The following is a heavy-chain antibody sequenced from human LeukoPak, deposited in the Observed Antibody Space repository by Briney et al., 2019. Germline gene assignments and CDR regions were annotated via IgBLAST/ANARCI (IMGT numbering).Heavy chain of an antibody. CDR1: GYTFTSYG. D-gene: IGHD3-22*01. CDR2: ISAYNDNT. CDR3: ARATSTMIVVLHYYFDY. Sequence: ASVKVSCKASGYTFTSYGISWVRQAPGQGLEWMEWISAYNDNTNNAQKLQGRVTVTTDTSTSTAYMELRSLRSDDTAVYYCARATSTMIVVLHYYFDYWGQGTLVTVSS. J-gene: IGHJ4*02. V-gene: IGHV1-18*01.